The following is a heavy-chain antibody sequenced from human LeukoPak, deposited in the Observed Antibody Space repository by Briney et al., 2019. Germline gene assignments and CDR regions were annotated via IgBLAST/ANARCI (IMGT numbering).Heavy chain of an antibody. Sequence: GGSLRLSCAASGFTFSDYYMSWIRQAPGKGLEWVSYISSSGSTIYYADSVKGRFTISRDNAKNSLYLQMNGLRAEDTAVYYCARYYYGSGSDAFDIWGQGTMVTVSS. CDR3: ARYYYGSGSDAFDI. J-gene: IGHJ3*02. V-gene: IGHV3-11*04. CDR2: ISSSGSTI. CDR1: GFTFSDYY. D-gene: IGHD3-10*01.